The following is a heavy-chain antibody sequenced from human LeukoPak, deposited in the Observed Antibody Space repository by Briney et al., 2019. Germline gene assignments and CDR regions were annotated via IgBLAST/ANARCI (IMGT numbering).Heavy chain of an antibody. CDR1: GYTFTNYG. V-gene: IGHV1-18*01. Sequence: ASVKVSCKASGYTFTNYGITWVRQAPGQGLEWVGWISAYNGNTNYAQKLQGRVTLTTDTSTSTAYMELRSLRSDDTAVYYCARGGIDGYSYAYERVYNWFDPWGQGTLVTVSS. CDR3: ARGGIDGYSYAYERVYNWFDP. D-gene: IGHD5-18*01. J-gene: IGHJ5*02. CDR2: ISAYNGNT.